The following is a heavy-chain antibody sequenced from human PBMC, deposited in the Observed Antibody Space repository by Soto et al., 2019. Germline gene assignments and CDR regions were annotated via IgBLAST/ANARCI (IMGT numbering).Heavy chain of an antibody. J-gene: IGHJ5*01. CDR1: GFTFSNAW. CDR2: IKSKTDGGTT. CDR3: TQDKVRPWLVVNS. D-gene: IGHD6-19*01. Sequence: EVQLVESGGGLVKPGGSLRLSCAASGFTFSNAWMSWVRQAPGKGLEWVGRIKSKTDGGTTDYAAPVKGRFTISRDDSKNTLYLQRNSLKTEDTAVYYCTQDKVRPWLVVNSWGHGTLVTVSS. V-gene: IGHV3-15*01.